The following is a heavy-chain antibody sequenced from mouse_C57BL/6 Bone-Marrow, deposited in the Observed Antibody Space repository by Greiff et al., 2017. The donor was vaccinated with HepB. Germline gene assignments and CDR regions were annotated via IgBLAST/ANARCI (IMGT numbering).Heavy chain of an antibody. D-gene: IGHD2-5*01. CDR2: ISDGGSYT. Sequence: DVKLVESGGGLVKPGGSLKLSCAASGFTFSSYAMSWVRQTPEKRLEWVATISDGGSYTYYPDNVKGRFTISRDNAKNNLYLQMSHLKSEDTAMYYCARDQDYSNPYYYAMDYWGQGTSVTVSS. V-gene: IGHV5-4*01. J-gene: IGHJ4*01. CDR3: ARDQDYSNPYYYAMDY. CDR1: GFTFSSYA.